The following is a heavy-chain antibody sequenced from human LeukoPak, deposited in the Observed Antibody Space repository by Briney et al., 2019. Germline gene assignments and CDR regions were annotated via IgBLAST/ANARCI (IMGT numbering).Heavy chain of an antibody. D-gene: IGHD2/OR15-2a*01. CDR3: AKDLSDAFDI. CDR1: GFAFSSYA. J-gene: IGHJ3*02. CDR2: ISGSGGIT. Sequence: GGSLRLSCAASGFAFSSYAMTWVRQAPGKGLGWVSAISGSGGITHYAGSVKGRFTISRDKSKNTLYLQMNSLRAEDTAVYYCAKDLSDAFDIWGQGTMVTVSS. V-gene: IGHV3-23*01.